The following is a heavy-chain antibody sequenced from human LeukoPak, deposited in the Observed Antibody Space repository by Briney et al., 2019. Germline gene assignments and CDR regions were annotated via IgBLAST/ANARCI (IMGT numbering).Heavy chain of an antibody. V-gene: IGHV3-15*07. CDR3: TATYGSGSYYNED. CDR2: IKSKTDGGTI. CDR1: GFTFSNAW. D-gene: IGHD3-10*01. J-gene: IGHJ4*02. Sequence: GGSLRLSCAASGFTFSNAWMNWVRQAPGKGLEWVGRIKSKTDGGTIDYAAPVKGRFTISRDDSKNTLFLQMNSLKTEDTAVYYCTATYGSGSYYNEDWGQGTLVTVSS.